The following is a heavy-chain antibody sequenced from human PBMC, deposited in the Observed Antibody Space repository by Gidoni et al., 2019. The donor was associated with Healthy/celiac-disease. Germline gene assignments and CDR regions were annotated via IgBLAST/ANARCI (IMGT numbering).Heavy chain of an antibody. Sequence: QVQLVESGGGVVQHGRSLRLSCAASGFTFSSSGMHWVRQAPGKGLEWVAVISYDGSNKYYADSVKGRFTISRDNSKNTLYLQMNSLRAEDTAVYYCAKDEVNCSGGSCYSWFDPWGQGTLVTVSS. CDR2: ISYDGSNK. CDR3: AKDEVNCSGGSCYSWFDP. J-gene: IGHJ5*02. CDR1: GFTFSSSG. D-gene: IGHD2-15*01. V-gene: IGHV3-30*18.